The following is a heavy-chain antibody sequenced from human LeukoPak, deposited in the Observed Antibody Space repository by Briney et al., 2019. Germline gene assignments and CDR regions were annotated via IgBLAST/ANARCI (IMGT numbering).Heavy chain of an antibody. Sequence: PGGSLRLSCAASGFTFSSYAMRWVRQAPGKGLEWVAVISYDGSNKYYADSVKGRFTISRDNAKNSLYLQMNSLRAEDTAVYYCALVDGYSNKNWGQGTLVTVSS. CDR2: ISYDGSNK. J-gene: IGHJ4*02. V-gene: IGHV3-30*04. CDR1: GFTFSSYA. D-gene: IGHD5-12*01. CDR3: ALVDGYSNKN.